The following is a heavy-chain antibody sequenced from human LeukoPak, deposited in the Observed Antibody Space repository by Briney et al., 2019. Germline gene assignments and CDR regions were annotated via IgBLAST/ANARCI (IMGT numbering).Heavy chain of an antibody. CDR1: GFTFSSYA. D-gene: IGHD6-13*01. CDR2: ISGSSGST. CDR3: AKGQIAAASENWFDP. V-gene: IGHV3-23*01. J-gene: IGHJ5*02. Sequence: GGSLRLSCAASGFTFSSYAMSWVRQAPGKGLEWVSAISGSSGSTYYADSVKGRFTISRDNSKNTLYLQMNSLRAEDTAVYYCAKGQIAAASENWFDPWGQGTLVTVSS.